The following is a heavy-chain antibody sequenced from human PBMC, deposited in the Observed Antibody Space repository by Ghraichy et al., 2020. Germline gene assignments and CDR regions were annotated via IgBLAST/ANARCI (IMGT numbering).Heavy chain of an antibody. CDR3: VAATPSSDH. J-gene: IGHJ4*02. D-gene: IGHD6-25*01. V-gene: IGHV3-74*01. CDR1: GFSLNTHW. CDR2: VNTDGSNT. Sequence: GGSLRLSCEASGFSLNTHWMHWVHQAPGKGPMWVSRVNTDGSNTAYADSVRGRFTISRDKARNTMWLQMNSLRVDDTAVYYCVAATPSSDHWGQGTLVTVSS.